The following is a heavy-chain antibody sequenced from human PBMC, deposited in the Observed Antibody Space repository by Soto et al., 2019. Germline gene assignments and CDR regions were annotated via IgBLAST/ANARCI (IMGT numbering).Heavy chain of an antibody. J-gene: IGHJ5*02. Sequence: SETLSLTCTVSGGSVSSTSNFWTWVRRPPGKGLEWIGYIYYTGKTNYNASLKSRVAISIDTSNNQFSLKLTSVTAADTAVYYCAKDPLEGGWAARPGSWFDPWGLGTLVTVSS. V-gene: IGHV4-61*01. CDR1: GGSVSSTSNF. D-gene: IGHD6-6*01. CDR3: AKDPLEGGWAARPGSWFDP. CDR2: IYYTGKT.